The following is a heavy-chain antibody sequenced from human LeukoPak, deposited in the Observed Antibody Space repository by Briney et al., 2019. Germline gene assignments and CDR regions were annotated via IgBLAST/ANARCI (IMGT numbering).Heavy chain of an antibody. CDR2: IDSGGTT. J-gene: IGHJ4*02. CDR1: GFTFSSYA. Sequence: TGGSLRLSCAASGFTFSSYAMSWVRQAPGKGLEWASTIDSGGTTYYADSVKGRFTISRDNSKNTLYLQMNSLRAEDTAVYYCAKDSPRYYGSGSYYMNWGQGTLVTVSS. CDR3: AKDSPRYYGSGSYYMN. D-gene: IGHD3-10*01. V-gene: IGHV3-23*01.